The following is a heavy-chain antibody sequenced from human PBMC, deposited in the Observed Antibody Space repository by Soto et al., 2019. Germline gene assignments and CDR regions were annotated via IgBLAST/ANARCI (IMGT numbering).Heavy chain of an antibody. CDR2: VNPILSMS. Sequence: QVQLVQSGAEVKRPGSSVKVSCKASGDTFNFYSINWVRQAPGLGLEWMGRVNPILSMSNYAQRFQGRVTMTADNSTSTVYMERSGLRSEDTAIYYCATSYGSGYRAFDFWGQGALVTVSS. J-gene: IGHJ4*02. CDR3: ATSYGSGYRAFDF. CDR1: GDTFNFYS. D-gene: IGHD3-10*01. V-gene: IGHV1-69*04.